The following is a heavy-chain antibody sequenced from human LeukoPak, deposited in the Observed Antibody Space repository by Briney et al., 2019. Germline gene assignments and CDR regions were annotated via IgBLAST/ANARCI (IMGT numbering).Heavy chain of an antibody. CDR3: ARTAIYYYDSSGQGY. Sequence: PGGSLRLSYAASGFTFSDYYMSWIRQAPGKGLEWVSYISSSGSTIYYADSVKGRFTISRDNAKNSLYLQMNSPRAEDTAVYYCARTAIYYYDSSGQGYWGQGTLVTVSP. D-gene: IGHD3-22*01. CDR1: GFTFSDYY. V-gene: IGHV3-11*01. J-gene: IGHJ4*02. CDR2: ISSSGSTI.